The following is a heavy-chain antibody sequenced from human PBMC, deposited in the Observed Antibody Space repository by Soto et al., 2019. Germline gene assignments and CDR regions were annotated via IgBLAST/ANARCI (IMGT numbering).Heavy chain of an antibody. Sequence: SVKVSCKASGGTFSSYAISWARQAPGQGLEWMGGIIPIFGTANYAQKFQGRVTITADESTSTAYMELSSLRSEDTAVYYCARDQYSSSSGYYYYYYGMDVWGQGTTVTVSS. J-gene: IGHJ6*02. V-gene: IGHV1-69*13. D-gene: IGHD6-6*01. CDR1: GGTFSSYA. CDR2: IIPIFGTA. CDR3: ARDQYSSSSGYYYYYYGMDV.